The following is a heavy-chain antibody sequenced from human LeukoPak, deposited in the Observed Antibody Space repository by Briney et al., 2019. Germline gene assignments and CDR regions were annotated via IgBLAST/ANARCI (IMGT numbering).Heavy chain of an antibody. V-gene: IGHV3-74*01. D-gene: IGHD3-10*01. CDR1: GFTFSSYW. J-gene: IGHJ4*02. Sequence: PGGSLRLSCAASGFTFSSYWMHWVRQTPGKGLLWVARINTDGISTAYADSVKGRFTISRDNAKNMLLLQMNSLRVEDTAVYYCTRVPTGSGTPYTPPFDYWGQGSLVTVSS. CDR3: TRVPTGSGTPYTPPFDY. CDR2: INTDGIST.